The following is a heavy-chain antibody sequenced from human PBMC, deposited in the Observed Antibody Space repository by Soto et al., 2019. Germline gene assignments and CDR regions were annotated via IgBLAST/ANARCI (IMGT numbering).Heavy chain of an antibody. CDR3: ARVWVYGDAFDI. D-gene: IGHD3-16*01. CDR2: IYYSGST. V-gene: IGHV4-59*01. Sequence: LSLTCTVSGGSISSYYWSWIRQPPGKGLEWIGYIYYSGSTNYNPSLKSRVTISVDTSKNQFSLKLSSVTAADTAVYYCARVWVYGDAFDIWGQGTMVTVS. J-gene: IGHJ3*02. CDR1: GGSISSYY.